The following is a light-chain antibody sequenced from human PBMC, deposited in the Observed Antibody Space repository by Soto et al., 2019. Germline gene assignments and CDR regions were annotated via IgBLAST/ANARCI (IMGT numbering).Light chain of an antibody. CDR1: QSVSSN. CDR2: GAS. CDR3: QQYHNWPRT. Sequence: IVMTQSPATLSVSPGGRGTLSCSASQSVSSNLAWYQQRPGQAPRLLIYGASTRATGIPARFSGSGSGTEFTLTISSLQSEDFAVFYCQQYHNWPRTFGQGTKVDI. V-gene: IGKV3-15*01. J-gene: IGKJ1*01.